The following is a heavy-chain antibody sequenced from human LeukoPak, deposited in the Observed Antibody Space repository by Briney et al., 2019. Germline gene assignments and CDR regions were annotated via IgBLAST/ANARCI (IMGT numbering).Heavy chain of an antibody. D-gene: IGHD6-13*01. Sequence: GGSLRLSCAASGFTFSSYAMSWVRQAPGKGLEWVSSISSSKTYIYYADSVKGRFTISRDNVKNSLYLQMNSLRAEDTAVYYGGRVPPGLPGGTYSYNSMDVWGKGTTVTVS. CDR2: ISSSKTYI. J-gene: IGHJ6*03. CDR3: GRVPPGLPGGTYSYNSMDV. CDR1: GFTFSSYA. V-gene: IGHV3-21*01.